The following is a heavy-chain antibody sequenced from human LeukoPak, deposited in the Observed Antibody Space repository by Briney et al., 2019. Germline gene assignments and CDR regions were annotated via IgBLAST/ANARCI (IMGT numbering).Heavy chain of an antibody. CDR2: MSGSGGST. D-gene: IGHD3-22*01. Sequence: PGGSLRLSCAASGFTFSSYAMSWVRQAPGKGLEWVSAMSGSGGSTYYADSVKGRFTISRDNSKNTLYLQMNSLRAEDTAVYYCAKDLRPVYYYDSSGYYPLMSYWGQGTLVTVSS. CDR3: AKDLRPVYYYDSSGYYPLMSY. CDR1: GFTFSSYA. J-gene: IGHJ4*02. V-gene: IGHV3-23*01.